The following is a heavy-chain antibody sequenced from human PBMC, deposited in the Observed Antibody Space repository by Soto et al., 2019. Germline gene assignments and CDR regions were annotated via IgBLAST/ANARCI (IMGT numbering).Heavy chain of an antibody. CDR2: IYPSVSS. CDR1: GFAISRGYY. D-gene: IGHD1-1*01. V-gene: IGHV4-38-2*02. CDR3: AREQVGTTFFDN. J-gene: IGHJ4*02. Sequence: SETLSLTCSVSGFAISRGYYWSWVRQPPGKGLEWIGSIYPSVSSYHNPSLATRLRLSIDTSKNQFTLNLTSVTAADTALYFCAREQVGTTFFDNSGQGIHVTVSS.